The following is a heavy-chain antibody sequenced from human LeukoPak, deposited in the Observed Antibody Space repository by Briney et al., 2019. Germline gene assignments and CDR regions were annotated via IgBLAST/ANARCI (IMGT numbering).Heavy chain of an antibody. J-gene: IGHJ4*02. CDR1: GFTFSSYG. V-gene: IGHV3-30*18. CDR3: AKGAGAIAYDY. Sequence: PGGSLRLSCAASGFTFSSYGMHWVRQAPGTGLEWVAFISYDGTEKYYADSVKGRFTISRDNSKNTLYLQMNSLRAEDTAVYYCAKGAGAIAYDYWGQGTLVTVSS. CDR2: ISYDGTEK. D-gene: IGHD1-26*01.